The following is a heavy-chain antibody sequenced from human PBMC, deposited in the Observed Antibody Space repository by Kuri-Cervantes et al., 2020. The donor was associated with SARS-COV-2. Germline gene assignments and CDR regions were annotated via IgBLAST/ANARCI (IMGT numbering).Heavy chain of an antibody. Sequence: GESLKISCAASGFTFSSYEMNWVRQAPGKGLEWVSHITSSGSTKHYGDSVKGRFTISRDNAKNSLYLQMNSLRAEDTAVYYCARDRGYCTNGVCYTFDYWGQGTLVTVSS. CDR3: ARDRGYCTNGVCYTFDY. CDR2: ITSSGSTK. CDR1: GFTFSSYE. D-gene: IGHD2-8*01. J-gene: IGHJ4*02. V-gene: IGHV3-48*03.